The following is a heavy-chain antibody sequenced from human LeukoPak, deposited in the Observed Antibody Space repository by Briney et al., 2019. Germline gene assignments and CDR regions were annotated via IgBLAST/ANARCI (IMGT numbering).Heavy chain of an antibody. CDR3: ARDPGYYDSSNYEYYYYYMDV. CDR2: INPSGGDT. D-gene: IGHD3-22*01. V-gene: IGHV1-46*01. CDR1: GYTFTSYY. Sequence: ASVKVSCKASGYTFTSYYMHWVRQAPGQGLEWMGMINPSGGDTDYAQKFQGRVTMTRDTSTSTVYMELSSLRSEDTAVYYCARDPGYYDSSNYEYYYYYMDVWGKGTTVTISS. J-gene: IGHJ6*03.